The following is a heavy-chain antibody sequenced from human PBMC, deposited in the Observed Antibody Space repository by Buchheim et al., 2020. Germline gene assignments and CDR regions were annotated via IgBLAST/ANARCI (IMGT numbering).Heavy chain of an antibody. D-gene: IGHD5-24*01. CDR2: VWYDGSNK. J-gene: IGHJ1*01. Sequence: QVQLVESGGGVVQPGRSLRLSCAASGFTFSSYGMHWVRQSPGKGLEWVAVVWYDGSNKYYADSVKGRFTISRDNSKNTLYLQMNSLRAEDTAVYYCASQGDGYYEYFQHWGQGTL. V-gene: IGHV3-33*01. CDR1: GFTFSSYG. CDR3: ASQGDGYYEYFQH.